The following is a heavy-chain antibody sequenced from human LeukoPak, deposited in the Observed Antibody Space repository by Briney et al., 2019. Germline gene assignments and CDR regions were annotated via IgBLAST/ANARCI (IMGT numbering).Heavy chain of an antibody. CDR2: INHSGST. CDR3: ARNTYDILTGYYSRGGRISRRYYFDY. J-gene: IGHJ4*02. Sequence: SETLSLTCAVYGGSFSGYYWSWIRQPPGKGLEWIGEINHSGSTNYNPSLKSRVTISVDTSKNQFSLKLSSVTAADTAVCYCARNTYDILTGYYSRGGRISRRYYFDYWGQGTLVTVSS. CDR1: GGSFSGYY. D-gene: IGHD3-9*01. V-gene: IGHV4-34*01.